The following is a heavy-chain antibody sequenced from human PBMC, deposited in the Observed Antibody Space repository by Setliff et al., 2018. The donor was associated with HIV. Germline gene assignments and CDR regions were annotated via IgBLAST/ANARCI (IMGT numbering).Heavy chain of an antibody. D-gene: IGHD3-16*02. CDR1: GVSISAHH. CDR3: ARHKVISNLGGLIEDFFYYGLDA. Sequence: PSETLSLTCSVYGVSISAHHWSWIRQSPGKGLEWIGSISDSGTTNYNPSLKSRVTMSSDTSKNQFSLRVTSVTAADTALYYCARHKVISNLGGLIEDFFYYGLDAWGQGTTVTVSS. V-gene: IGHV4-59*11. CDR2: ISDSGTT. J-gene: IGHJ6*02.